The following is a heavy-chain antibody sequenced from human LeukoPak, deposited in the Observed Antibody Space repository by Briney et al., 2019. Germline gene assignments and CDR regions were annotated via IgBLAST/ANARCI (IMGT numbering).Heavy chain of an antibody. CDR3: ARWNDAFDM. CDR1: GGSISGWY. CDR2: LYSTGGT. D-gene: IGHD1-1*01. J-gene: IGHJ3*02. Sequence: SETLSLTCTVSGGSISGWYWSWIRQPAGKGLEGIGRLYSTGGTIYNPSLKSRVTMSVDTSKNHFSLKLSSVTAADTAVYYCARWNDAFDMWGQGTMVTVSS. V-gene: IGHV4-4*07.